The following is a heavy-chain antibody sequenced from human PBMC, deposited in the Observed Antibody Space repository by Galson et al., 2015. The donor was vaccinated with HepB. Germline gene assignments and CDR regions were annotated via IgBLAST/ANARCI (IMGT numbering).Heavy chain of an antibody. J-gene: IGHJ4*02. CDR2: ISAYNGNT. CDR3: ARAGGYYDSSGLLDY. Sequence: SVKVSCKASGYTFTSYGISWVRQAPGQGLEWMGWISAYNGNTNYAQKLQGRVTMTTDTSTSTAYMELRSLRSDDTAVYYCARAGGYYDSSGLLDYWGQGTLVTVSS. CDR1: GYTFTSYG. V-gene: IGHV1-18*01. D-gene: IGHD3-22*01.